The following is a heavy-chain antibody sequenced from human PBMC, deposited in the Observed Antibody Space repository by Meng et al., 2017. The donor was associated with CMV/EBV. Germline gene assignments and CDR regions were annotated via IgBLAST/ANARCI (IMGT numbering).Heavy chain of an antibody. V-gene: IGHV1-69*12. Sequence: QAQAVQSGAEVKKPGSSATLSCKASGGTLSRYAIGWVRQAPGQGLEWMGGIIPIFGTANYAQKFQGRVTITADESTSTAYMELSSLRSEETAVYYCEQGYTGPWGHGTLVTVSS. CDR2: IIPIFGTA. J-gene: IGHJ5*02. CDR1: GGTLSRYA. D-gene: IGHD1-26*01. CDR3: EQGYTGP.